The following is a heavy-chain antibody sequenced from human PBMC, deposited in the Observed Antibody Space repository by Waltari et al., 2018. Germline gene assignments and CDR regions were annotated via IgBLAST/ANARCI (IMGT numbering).Heavy chain of an antibody. D-gene: IGHD3-10*01. CDR3: ARERERGSGSYYTPDY. CDR1: GYTFTSYY. V-gene: IGHV1-46*01. CDR2: INPSGGST. Sequence: QVQLVQSGAEVKKPGASVKVSCKASGYTFTSYYMHWVRQAPGQGIEWMGIINPSGGSTSYAQKFQGRVTMTRDTSTSTVYMELSSLRSEDTAVYYCARERERGSGSYYTPDYWGQGTLVTVSS. J-gene: IGHJ4*02.